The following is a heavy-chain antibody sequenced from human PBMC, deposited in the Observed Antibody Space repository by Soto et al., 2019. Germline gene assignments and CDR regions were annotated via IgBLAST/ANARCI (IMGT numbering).Heavy chain of an antibody. V-gene: IGHV4-30-4*01. CDR3: AREDSSSWNIDY. CDR1: GGSISSGDYY. D-gene: IGHD6-13*01. Sequence: ASETLSLTCTVSGGSISSGDYYWSWIRQPPGKGLEWIGYIYYSGSTYYNPSLKSRVTISVDTSKNQFSLKLSSVTAADTAVYYCAREDSSSWNIDYWGQGTLVTVSS. CDR2: IYYSGST. J-gene: IGHJ4*02.